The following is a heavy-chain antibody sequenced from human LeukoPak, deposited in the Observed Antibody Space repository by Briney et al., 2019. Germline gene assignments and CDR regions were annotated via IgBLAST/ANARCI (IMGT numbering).Heavy chain of an antibody. CDR1: GYTFTGYY. Sequence: ASVKVSCKASGYTFTGYYMHWVRQAPGQGLEWMGWINPNSGGTNYAQKFQGRVAMTRDTSISTAYMELNRLRSDDTAVYYCARDRDYGSGIFDYWGQGTLVTVSS. V-gene: IGHV1-2*02. D-gene: IGHD3-10*01. J-gene: IGHJ4*02. CDR2: INPNSGGT. CDR3: ARDRDYGSGIFDY.